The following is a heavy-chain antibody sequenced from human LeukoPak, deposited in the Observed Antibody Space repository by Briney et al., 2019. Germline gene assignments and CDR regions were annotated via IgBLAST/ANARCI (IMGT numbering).Heavy chain of an antibody. J-gene: IGHJ4*02. V-gene: IGHV3-21*01. CDR2: ISSGSSYI. CDR1: GFTFSSTS. D-gene: IGHD1-26*01. CDR3: AREFFDREGGTTVLDY. Sequence: GGFLRLSCAASGFTFSSTSMNWVRQAPGKGLEWVSSISSGSSYIFYADSVKGRFTISRDNAKNSLYLQMNSLRAEDTAVYYCAREFFDREGGTTVLDYWGQGTLVTVSS.